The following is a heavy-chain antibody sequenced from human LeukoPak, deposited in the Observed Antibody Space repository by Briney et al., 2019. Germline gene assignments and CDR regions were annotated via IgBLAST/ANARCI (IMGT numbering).Heavy chain of an antibody. Sequence: ASVKVSCKASGGTFSSYAISWVRQAPGQGLEWMGRIIPIFGIANYAQKFQGRVTITADKSTSTAYMELSSLRSKDTAVYYCARPQPYSSGNNWFDPWGQGTLVTVSS. CDR3: ARPQPYSSGNNWFDP. V-gene: IGHV1-69*04. J-gene: IGHJ5*02. CDR2: IIPIFGIA. D-gene: IGHD6-25*01. CDR1: GGTFSSYA.